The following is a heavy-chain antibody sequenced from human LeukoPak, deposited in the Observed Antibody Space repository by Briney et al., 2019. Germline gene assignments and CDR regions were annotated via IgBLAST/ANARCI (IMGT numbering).Heavy chain of an antibody. V-gene: IGHV4-59*08. CDR2: AYHSGTT. Sequence: SETLPLTCTVSGDSLSTDFWSWIRQPPGKGLEWIGYAYHSGTTNYNPSLKSRVTISEDTSKNQFSLKLSSVTAADTAVYYCAKRGSSGYLHYWGQGILVTVSS. CDR3: AKRGSSGYLHY. D-gene: IGHD3-10*01. J-gene: IGHJ4*02. CDR1: GDSLSTDF.